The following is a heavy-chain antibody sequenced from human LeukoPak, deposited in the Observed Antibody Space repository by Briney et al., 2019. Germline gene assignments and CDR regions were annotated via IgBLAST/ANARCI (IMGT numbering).Heavy chain of an antibody. CDR2: ISYDGTNQ. CDR1: GFTLSSYG. Sequence: GGSLRLSCAASGFTLSSYGMHWVRQAPGKGLEWVAVISYDGTNQYYADSVKGRFTVSRDNSKNALYLQMNSLRAEDTAVYHCAKEDYDGSGSYLGYWGQGTPVTVSS. CDR3: AKEDYDGSGSYLGY. V-gene: IGHV3-30*18. D-gene: IGHD3-10*01. J-gene: IGHJ4*02.